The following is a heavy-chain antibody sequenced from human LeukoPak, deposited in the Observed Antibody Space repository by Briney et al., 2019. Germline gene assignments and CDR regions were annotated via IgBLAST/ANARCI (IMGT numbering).Heavy chain of an antibody. Sequence: GGSLRLSCAASGFTFSSYEMNWVRQAPGKGLEWVSGINWNGGSTGYADSVKGRFTISRDNAKNSLYLQMNSLRAEDTALYYCARAVSSSYRVSYMDVWGKGTTVTVSS. CDR2: INWNGGST. CDR3: ARAVSSSYRVSYMDV. D-gene: IGHD2-15*01. J-gene: IGHJ6*03. V-gene: IGHV3-20*04. CDR1: GFTFSSYE.